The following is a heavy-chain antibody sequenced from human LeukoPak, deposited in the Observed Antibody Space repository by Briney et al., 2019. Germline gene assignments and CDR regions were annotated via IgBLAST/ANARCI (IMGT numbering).Heavy chain of an antibody. CDR2: IDNTGSYI. J-gene: IGHJ4*02. V-gene: IGHV3-21*03. D-gene: IGHD6-6*01. CDR1: GFTFSSYE. Sequence: GGSLRLSCAASGFTFSSYEMNWVRQAPGKGLEWVSSIDNTGSYIYYVDSVRGRFTLSRDNAKNSVYLQVNSLRAEDTAVYYCTSSTGFGKYFDYWGQGILVTVSS. CDR3: TSSTGFGKYFDY.